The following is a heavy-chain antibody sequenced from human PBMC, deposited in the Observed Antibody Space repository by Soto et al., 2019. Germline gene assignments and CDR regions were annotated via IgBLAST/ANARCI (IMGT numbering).Heavy chain of an antibody. CDR1: AGSISSNNW. J-gene: IGHJ4*02. D-gene: IGHD3-10*01. Sequence: SETLSLTCAVSAGSISSNNWWTWVRQSPGKGLEWIGEIHHSGSTNYNPSLKSRVSMSMDKSKNQFSLKLTSVTAADTADYYCARHDGSRSTEFWGQGTLVTVSS. CDR3: ARHDGSRSTEF. V-gene: IGHV4-4*02. CDR2: IHHSGST.